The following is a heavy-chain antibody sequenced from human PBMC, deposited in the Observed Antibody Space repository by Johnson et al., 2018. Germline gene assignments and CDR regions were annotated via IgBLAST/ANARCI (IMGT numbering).Heavy chain of an antibody. J-gene: IGHJ6*03. V-gene: IGHV3-23*04. CDR1: GFTFSSYA. D-gene: IGHD3-16*01. CDR2: TSGSGGST. CDR3: AKHYATYYYYYHMDV. Sequence: VQLVESGGGLVQPGGSLRLSCAASGFTFSSYAMSWVRQPPGKGLEWVSATSGSGGSTNYADSVKGRFTISSDSSKNTLYLQMNSLRAEDTAVYFCAKHYATYYYYYHMDVWGKGTTVTVSS.